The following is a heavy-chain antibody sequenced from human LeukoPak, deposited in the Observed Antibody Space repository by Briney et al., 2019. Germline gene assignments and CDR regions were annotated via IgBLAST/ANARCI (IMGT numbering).Heavy chain of an antibody. V-gene: IGHV3-11*01. J-gene: IGHJ4*02. CDR2: TGSII. Sequence: PGGSLRLSCAASGFTLSNFHMSWIRQAPGKGLEWISYTGSIINYADSAKGRFTISRDSAKNSLYLEMNSLRAEDTAVYYCARHRLDRSGFQADFDYWGQGILVTVSS. D-gene: IGHD3-22*01. CDR1: GFTLSNFH. CDR3: ARHRLDRSGFQADFDY.